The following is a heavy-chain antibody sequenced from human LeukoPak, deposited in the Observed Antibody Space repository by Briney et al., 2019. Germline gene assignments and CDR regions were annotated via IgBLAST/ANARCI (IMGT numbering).Heavy chain of an antibody. CDR3: TRGSIAYYYMDV. V-gene: IGHV4-38-2*02. D-gene: IGHD3-22*01. Sequence: SETLSLTCTVSGYSLRNGYHWAWFRQPPAKGLEWIGSVSQSGSTYDNPSLKSRVTMSMDTSKNQFSVKMRAVTAADTAVYYCTRGSIAYYYMDVWGKGTTVTISS. J-gene: IGHJ6*03. CDR1: GYSLRNGYH. CDR2: VSQSGST.